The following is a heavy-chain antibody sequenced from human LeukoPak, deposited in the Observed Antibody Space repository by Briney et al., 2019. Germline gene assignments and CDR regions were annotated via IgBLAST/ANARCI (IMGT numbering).Heavy chain of an antibody. V-gene: IGHV4-59*08. Sequence: PSETLSLTCSVSGDSVTSYYWSWIRQPPGKGLEWIGYVSYDGTTNYTPSLRSRVIMAVDTAKNHISLMLRSLTAADTAVYYCARLDCVRDGCCNHWGQGTLVTVSS. CDR1: GDSVTSYY. CDR3: ARLDCVRDGCCNH. CDR2: VSYDGTT. D-gene: IGHD3/OR15-3a*01. J-gene: IGHJ4*02.